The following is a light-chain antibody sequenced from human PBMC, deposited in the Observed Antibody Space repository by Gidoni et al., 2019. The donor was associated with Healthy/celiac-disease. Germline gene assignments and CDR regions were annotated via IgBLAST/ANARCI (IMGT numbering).Light chain of an antibody. CDR3: CSYAGSYTFV. V-gene: IGLV2-11*01. J-gene: IGLJ1*01. Sequence: QAALTPPPSVAGSPGPAVTISCTGTSSDVGGYNYVSWYQQHPGKAPKLMIYDVSKRPSGVPDRFSGSKSGNTASLTISGLQAEDEADYYCCSYAGSYTFVFGTGTKVTVL. CDR2: DVS. CDR1: SSDVGGYNY.